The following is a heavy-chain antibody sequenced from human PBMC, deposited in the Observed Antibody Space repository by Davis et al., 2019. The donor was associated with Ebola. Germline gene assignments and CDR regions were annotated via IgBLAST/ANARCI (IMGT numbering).Heavy chain of an antibody. CDR3: ARIRRNYGDYLNDAFDI. D-gene: IGHD4-17*01. CDR2: IYYTGST. Sequence: PSETLSLTCTVSGDSINSHYWNWIRQTPGKGLDLIGYIYYTGSTYYNPSLKSRVTISIDTSKKQFSLKLSSVTAADTAMYYCARIRRNYGDYLNDAFDIWGQGTMVTVSS. CDR1: GDSINSHY. V-gene: IGHV4-59*11. J-gene: IGHJ3*02.